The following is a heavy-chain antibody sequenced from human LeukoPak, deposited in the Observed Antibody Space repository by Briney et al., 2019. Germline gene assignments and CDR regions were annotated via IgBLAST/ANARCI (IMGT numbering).Heavy chain of an antibody. V-gene: IGHV4-4*09. J-gene: IGHJ3*02. CDR3: VRHLSAGRPAFDI. CDR2: IYSTGTT. Sequence: SETLSLTCTVSGGSISGYFWSWIRQPPGKGPEWIGYIYSTGTTNYSPSLSSRVTISVDTSNNKFSLKLTSLTAADTAVYYCVRHLSAGRPAFDIWGQGTMVTVSS. D-gene: IGHD2-15*01. CDR1: GGSISGYF.